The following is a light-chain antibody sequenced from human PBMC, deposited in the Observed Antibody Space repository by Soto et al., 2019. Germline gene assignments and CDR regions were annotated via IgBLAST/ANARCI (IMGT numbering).Light chain of an antibody. CDR3: QQYNSYSWT. J-gene: IGKJ1*01. CDR1: QGISSY. CDR2: DAS. Sequence: IQLPQSPSSLSASVGDRVPITCRASQGISSYLGWYQQKPGKAPNLLIYDASTLHSGVPSRFSGGGSGTDFTLTISSLQPEDFATYYCQQYNSYSWTVGQGTKVDIK. V-gene: IGKV1-9*01.